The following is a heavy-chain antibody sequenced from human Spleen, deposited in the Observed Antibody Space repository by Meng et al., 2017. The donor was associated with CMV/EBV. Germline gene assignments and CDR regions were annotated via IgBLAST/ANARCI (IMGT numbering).Heavy chain of an antibody. CDR2: SYFDGTT. Sequence: TVSSGPVSSADYYWTWIRQYPEKGLEWIVYSYFDGTTLSNPSLRSRVSISVDTSKNQFSLKLISVTAADTAVYYCSRQASDNWFDPWGQGALVTVSS. CDR1: SGPVSSADYY. J-gene: IGHJ5*02. CDR3: SRQASDNWFDP. V-gene: IGHV4-31*03.